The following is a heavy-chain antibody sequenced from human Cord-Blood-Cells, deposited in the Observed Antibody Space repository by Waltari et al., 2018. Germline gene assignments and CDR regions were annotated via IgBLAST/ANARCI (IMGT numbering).Heavy chain of an antibody. J-gene: IGHJ3*02. CDR1: GGSFRGYY. CDR2: INHSGST. Sequence: QVQLQQWGAGLLQPSETLSLTCAVYGGSFRGYYGSWIRQPPGKGLEWIGEINHSGSTNYNPSLKSRVTISVDTSKNQFSLKLSSVTAADTAVYYCARRAYDILTGYSDAFDIWGQGTMVTVSS. CDR3: ARRAYDILTGYSDAFDI. D-gene: IGHD3-9*01. V-gene: IGHV4-34*01.